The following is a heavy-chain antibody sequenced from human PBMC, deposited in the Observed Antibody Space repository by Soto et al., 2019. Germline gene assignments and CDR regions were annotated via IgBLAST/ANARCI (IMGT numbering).Heavy chain of an antibody. J-gene: IGHJ2*01. CDR2: IIPIFGTV. Sequence: QVQLVQSGAEVKKPGSSVKVSCKASGGTFSNYPISWVRQAPGQGLEWMGGIIPIFGTVNYAQKFQGRVTITADESKSTASMELSSLRSEDTAVYYCARGNHRWLQMWYFDLWGRGTLVTVSS. D-gene: IGHD5-12*01. V-gene: IGHV1-69*12. CDR3: ARGNHRWLQMWYFDL. CDR1: GGTFSNYP.